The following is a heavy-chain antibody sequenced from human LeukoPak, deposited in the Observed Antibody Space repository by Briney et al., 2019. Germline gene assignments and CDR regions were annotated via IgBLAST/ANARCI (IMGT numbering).Heavy chain of an antibody. CDR2: INSDGSST. CDR3: ARDLPRRYDFWSGYPRYGMDV. V-gene: IGHV3-74*01. D-gene: IGHD3-3*01. J-gene: IGHJ6*02. CDR1: GFTFSSYD. Sequence: PGGSLRLSCAASGFTFSSYDMPWVRQAPGKGLVWVSRINSDGSSTSYADSVKGRFTISRDNAKNTLYLQMNSLRAEDTAVYYCARDLPRRYDFWSGYPRYGMDVWGQGTTVTVSS.